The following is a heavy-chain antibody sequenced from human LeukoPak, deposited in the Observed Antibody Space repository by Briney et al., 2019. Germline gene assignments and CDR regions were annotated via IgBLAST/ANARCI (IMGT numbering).Heavy chain of an antibody. J-gene: IGHJ4*02. CDR2: IWFDGSNE. CDR1: GLTFSSYG. Sequence: GGSLRLSCAASGLTFSSYGMHWVRQAPGKGLEWVAVIWFDGSNEYYADSVKGRFTISRDNSKNTLYLQMNSLRAEDTAVYYCASAAGPFDNWGQGTLVTVSS. CDR3: ASAAGPFDN. D-gene: IGHD6-13*01. V-gene: IGHV3-33*01.